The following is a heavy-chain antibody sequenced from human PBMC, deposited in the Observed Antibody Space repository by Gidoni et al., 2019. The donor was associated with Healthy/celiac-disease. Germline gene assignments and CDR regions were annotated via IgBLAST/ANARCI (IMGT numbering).Heavy chain of an antibody. CDR3: ARPEYYYDSSGYYSGAFDI. CDR2: IYYSGST. D-gene: IGHD3-22*01. Sequence: QLQLQESGPGLVKPSETLSLTCTVSGGSISSSSYYWGWIRQPPGKGLEWIGSIYYSGSTYYNPSLKSRVTISVDTSKNQFSLKLSSVTAADTAVYYCARPEYYYDSSGYYSGAFDIWGQGTMVTASS. J-gene: IGHJ3*02. V-gene: IGHV4-39*01. CDR1: GGSISSSSYY.